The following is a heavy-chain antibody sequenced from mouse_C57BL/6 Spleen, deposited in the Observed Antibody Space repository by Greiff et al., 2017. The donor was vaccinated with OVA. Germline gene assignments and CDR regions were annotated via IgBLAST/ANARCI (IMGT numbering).Heavy chain of an antibody. CDR1: GYTFTSYW. CDR3: ARVYYGRGFAY. CDR2: IDPSDSYT. D-gene: IGHD1-1*01. V-gene: IGHV1-69*01. Sequence: QVQLQQPGAELVMPGASVKLSCKASGYTFTSYWMHWVKQRPGQGLEWIGEIDPSDSYTNYNQKFKGKSTLTVDKSSSTAYMQLSSLTSEDSAVYYCARVYYGRGFAYWGQGTLVTVSA. J-gene: IGHJ3*01.